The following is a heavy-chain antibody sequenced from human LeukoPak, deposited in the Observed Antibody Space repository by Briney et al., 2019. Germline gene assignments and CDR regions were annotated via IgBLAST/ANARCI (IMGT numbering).Heavy chain of an antibody. D-gene: IGHD2-2*01. CDR1: RGSPCGYY. J-gene: IGHJ6*03. CDR3: ATYLGDYCSSTSCEGWYYMDV. V-gene: IGHV4-34*01. CDR2: INNIGST. Sequence: SETLSLTCAVYRGSPCGYYWGCVRQPPRRGVEWIGEINNIGSTNYNPPLKSLVTISVDTSKNQFSLKLCAVTAADTAVYYCATYLGDYCSSTSCEGWYYMDVWGKGTTVTVSS.